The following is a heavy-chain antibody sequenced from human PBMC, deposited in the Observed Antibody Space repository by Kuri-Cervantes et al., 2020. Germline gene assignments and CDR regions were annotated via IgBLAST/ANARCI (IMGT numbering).Heavy chain of an antibody. CDR2: ISYDGSNK. J-gene: IGHJ3*02. V-gene: IGHV3-30-3*01. CDR3: ARDGATYYYDSSGYGDAFDI. D-gene: IGHD3-22*01. Sequence: GESLKISCAASGFTFSSYAMHWVRQAPGKGLEWVAVISYDGSNKYYADSVKGRFTISRDNSKNTLYLQMNSQRAEDTALYHCARDGATYYYDSSGYGDAFDIWGQGTMVTVSS. CDR1: GFTFSSYA.